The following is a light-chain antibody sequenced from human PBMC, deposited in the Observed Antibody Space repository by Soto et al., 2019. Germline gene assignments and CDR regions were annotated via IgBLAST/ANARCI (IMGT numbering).Light chain of an antibody. CDR3: QQDNNWPLT. CDR1: QTVSKN. V-gene: IGKV3D-15*01. J-gene: IGKJ4*01. CDR2: DAS. Sequence: DIVLTQSPATLSVSPGGRATLSCRASQTVSKNLAWYQQKPGQPPRLLIFDASTRASGIPGRFSGSGSDTEFTLTINSLQSEDFAVYYCQQDNNWPLTFGGGTKVDIK.